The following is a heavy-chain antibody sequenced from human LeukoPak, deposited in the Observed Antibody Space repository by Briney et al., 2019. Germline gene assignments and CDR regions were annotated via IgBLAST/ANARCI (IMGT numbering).Heavy chain of an antibody. D-gene: IGHD5-24*01. CDR1: GFTFSSYW. CDR2: IKQDGSEK. V-gene: IGHV3-7*04. CDR3: ARETEMANLDY. J-gene: IGHJ4*02. Sequence: PGGSLRLSCTASGFTFSSYWMNRVRQAPGKGLEWVANIKQDGSEKYYVDSVKGRFTISRDNAKKSLYLQMNSLRAEDTAVYYCARETEMANLDYWGQGTLVTASS.